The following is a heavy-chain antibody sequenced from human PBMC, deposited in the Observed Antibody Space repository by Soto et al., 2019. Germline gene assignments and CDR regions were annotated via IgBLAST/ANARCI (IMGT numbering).Heavy chain of an antibody. Sequence: SVKVSCKASGFTFTSSAVQWVRQARGQRLEWIGWIVVGSGNTNYAQKFQERVTITRDMSTSTAYMELSSLRSEDTAVYYCAADSTGTTFHYYGMDVWGQGTTVTVSS. CDR3: AADSTGTTFHYYGMDV. CDR2: IVVGSGNT. V-gene: IGHV1-58*01. CDR1: GFTFTSSA. D-gene: IGHD1-7*01. J-gene: IGHJ6*02.